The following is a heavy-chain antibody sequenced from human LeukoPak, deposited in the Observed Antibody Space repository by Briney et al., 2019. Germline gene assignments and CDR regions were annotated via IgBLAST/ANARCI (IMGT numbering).Heavy chain of an antibody. V-gene: IGHV4-34*01. D-gene: IGHD2-2*01. CDR2: INHSGST. J-gene: IGHJ4*02. CDR1: GGSFSGYY. Sequence: SETLSLTCAVYGGSFSGYYWSWIRQPPGKGLEWIGEINHSGSTNYNPSLKSRVTISVDTSKNQFSLKLSSVTAADTAVYYCARESNIVLVPTAPSDYWGQGTLVTVSS. CDR3: ARESNIVLVPTAPSDY.